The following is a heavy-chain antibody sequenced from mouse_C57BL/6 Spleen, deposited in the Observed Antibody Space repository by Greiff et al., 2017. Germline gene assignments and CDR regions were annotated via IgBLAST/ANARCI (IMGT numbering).Heavy chain of an antibody. CDR2: IDPSDSYT. J-gene: IGHJ3*01. D-gene: IGHD2-5*01. CDR3: ARDYSNGAWFAY. V-gene: IGHV1-59*01. Sequence: QVQLQQPGAELVRPGTSVKLSCKASGYTFTSYWMHWVKQRPGQGLEWIGVIDPSDSYTNYNQKFKGKATLSVDKSSSTAYMQLSSLTSEDSAVYCCARDYSNGAWFAYWGQGTLVTVSA. CDR1: GYTFTSYW.